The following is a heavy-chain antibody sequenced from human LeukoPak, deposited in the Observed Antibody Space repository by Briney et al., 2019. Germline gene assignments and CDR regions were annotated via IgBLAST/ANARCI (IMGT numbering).Heavy chain of an antibody. CDR2: MNPNSGNT. CDR3: ARPRENSGYYQYYFDY. J-gene: IGHJ4*02. V-gene: IGHV1-8*02. D-gene: IGHD3-22*01. Sequence: GASVKVSCKASGYTFTIYDINWVRQATGQGLEWMGWMNPNSGNTGYAQKFQGRVTMTRITSINTAYMELSSLGSEDTAVYYCARPRENSGYYQYYFDYWGQGTLVTVSS. CDR1: GYTFTIYD.